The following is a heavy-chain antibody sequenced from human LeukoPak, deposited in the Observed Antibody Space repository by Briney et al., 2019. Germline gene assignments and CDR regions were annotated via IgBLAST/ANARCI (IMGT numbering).Heavy chain of an antibody. Sequence: GGSLRLSCAASGFTFSSYWMSWVRQAPGKGLEWVSTISNSGGSTYYADSVKGRFTISRDNSKNTLYLQMNSLRAEDTAVYYCARDQVSVAGTGIDYWGQGTLVTVSS. J-gene: IGHJ4*02. CDR3: ARDQVSVAGTGIDY. V-gene: IGHV3-23*01. D-gene: IGHD6-19*01. CDR2: ISNSGGST. CDR1: GFTFSSYW.